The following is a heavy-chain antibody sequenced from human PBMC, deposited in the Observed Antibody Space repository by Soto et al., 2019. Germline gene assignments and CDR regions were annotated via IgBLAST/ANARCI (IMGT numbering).Heavy chain of an antibody. J-gene: IGHJ6*02. CDR3: ARRFGDCSGGSCDNLWGYYYGMDV. CDR2: INPSGGST. D-gene: IGHD2-15*01. Sequence: ASVKVSCKASGYTFTSYYMHWVRQAPGQGLEWMGIINPSGGSTSYAQKFQGRVTMTRDTSTSTVYMELSSPRSEETAVYYWARRFGDCSGGSCDNLWGYYYGMDVWGQGTTVTVSS. V-gene: IGHV1-46*01. CDR1: GYTFTSYY.